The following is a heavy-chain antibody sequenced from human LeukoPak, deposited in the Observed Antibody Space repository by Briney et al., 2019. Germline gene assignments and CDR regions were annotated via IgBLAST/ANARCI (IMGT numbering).Heavy chain of an antibody. CDR1: NGPITSNKW. V-gene: IGHV4-4*02. D-gene: IGHD2-21*01. J-gene: IGHJ3*02. CDR2: ICHTGST. Sequence: SGTLSLTCTVSNGPITSNKWWSWVRQPPGKGLEWIGEICHTGSTNYNPSFNSRVTMSVDKSKNQFSLNLKSLTAADTALYYCASSSLVVVVTYGFDIWGRGTAVTVSS. CDR3: ASSSLVVVVTYGFDI.